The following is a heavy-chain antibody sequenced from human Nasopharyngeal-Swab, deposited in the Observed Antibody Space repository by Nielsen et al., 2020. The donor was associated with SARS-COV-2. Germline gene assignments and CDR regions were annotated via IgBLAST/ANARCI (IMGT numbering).Heavy chain of an antibody. CDR3: ARGVEVGVPYYYYGMDV. V-gene: IGHV3-21*01. CDR2: ISSSSSYI. Sequence: GGSLRLSCAASGFTFDDYGMNWVRQAPGKGLEWVSSISSSSSYIYYADSVKGRFTISRDNAKNSLYLQMNSLRAEDTAVYYCARGVEVGVPYYYYGMDVWGQGTTVTVSS. J-gene: IGHJ6*02. CDR1: GFTFDDYG. D-gene: IGHD3-3*01.